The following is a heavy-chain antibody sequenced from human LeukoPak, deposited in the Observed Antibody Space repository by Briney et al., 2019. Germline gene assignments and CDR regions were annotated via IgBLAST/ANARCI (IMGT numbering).Heavy chain of an antibody. CDR3: ARALNAWELRVWLDY. D-gene: IGHD1-26*01. V-gene: IGHV1-18*01. J-gene: IGHJ4*02. CDR1: GYTFTSYG. Sequence: ASVKVSCKASGYTFTSYGISWVRQAPGQGLEWMGWISAYNGNTNYAQKLQGRVTMTTDTSTSTAYMELRSLRSDDTAVYYCARALNAWELRVWLDYWGQGTLVTVSS. CDR2: ISAYNGNT.